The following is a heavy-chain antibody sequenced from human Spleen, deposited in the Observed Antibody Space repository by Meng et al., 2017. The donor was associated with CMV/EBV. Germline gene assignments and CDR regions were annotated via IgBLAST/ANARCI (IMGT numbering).Heavy chain of an antibody. CDR2: IYYSGST. V-gene: IGHV4-39*07. J-gene: IGHJ6*02. Sequence: SETLSLTCTVSGGSISSSSYYWGWIRQPPGKGLEWIGSIYYSGSTYYNPSLKSRVTISVDTSKNQFSLKLSSVTAADTAVYYCARDAIENLGDNTIFGVAPFMDVWGQGTTVTVSS. CDR1: GGSISSSSYY. D-gene: IGHD3-3*01. CDR3: ARDAIENLGDNTIFGVAPFMDV.